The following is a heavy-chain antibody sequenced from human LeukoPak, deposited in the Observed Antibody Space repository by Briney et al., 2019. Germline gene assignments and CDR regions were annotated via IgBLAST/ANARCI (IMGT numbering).Heavy chain of an antibody. V-gene: IGHV3-53*01. D-gene: IGHD2-2*01. J-gene: IGHJ6*03. CDR3: AKHQRDIVVVPAGVGYYMDV. Sequence: GGSLRLSCAASGFTVSSNYMSWVRQAPGKGLEWVSVIYSGGSTYYADSVKGRFTISRDNSKNTLYLQMNSLRAEDTAVYYCAKHQRDIVVVPAGVGYYMDVWGKGTTVTVSS. CDR2: IYSGGST. CDR1: GFTVSSNY.